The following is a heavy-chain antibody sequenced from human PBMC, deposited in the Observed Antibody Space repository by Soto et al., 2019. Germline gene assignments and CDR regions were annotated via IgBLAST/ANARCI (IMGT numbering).Heavy chain of an antibody. Sequence: QVQLVESGGGVVQPGRSLRLSCAASGFTFSSYAMHWVRQAPGKGLGWVAVISYDGSNKYYADSVKGRFTISRDNSKNTLYLQMNSLRAEDTAVYYCARDSSGYSYFDYWGQGTLVTVSS. D-gene: IGHD3-22*01. CDR3: ARDSSGYSYFDY. J-gene: IGHJ4*02. CDR2: ISYDGSNK. CDR1: GFTFSSYA. V-gene: IGHV3-30-3*01.